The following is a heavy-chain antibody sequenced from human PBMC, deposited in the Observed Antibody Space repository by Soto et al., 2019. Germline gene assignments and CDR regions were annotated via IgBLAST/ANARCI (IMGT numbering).Heavy chain of an antibody. Sequence: VQLVESGGDLVQREGSLRLSCVASGFTFSVCSMNWVRQAPGKGLEWFSYITSDTKTIKYADSVKGRFTISRDNAKNSVYLQMNSLRDEDTAVYYCARSVEGHFDYWGQGTVVTVSS. CDR2: ITSDTKTI. V-gene: IGHV3-48*02. CDR3: ARSVEGHFDY. CDR1: GFTFSVCS. D-gene: IGHD6-19*01. J-gene: IGHJ4*02.